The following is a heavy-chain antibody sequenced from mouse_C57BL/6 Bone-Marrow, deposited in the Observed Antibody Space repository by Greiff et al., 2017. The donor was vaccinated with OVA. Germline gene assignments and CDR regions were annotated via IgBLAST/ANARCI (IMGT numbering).Heavy chain of an antibody. CDR3: TTGYGSETWFAY. CDR2: IDPENGDT. V-gene: IGHV14-4*01. Sequence: EVQLQQSGAELVRPGASVKLSCTASGFNIKDDYMHWVKQRPEQGLEWIGWIDPENGDTDYASKFQGTATITADTSSNTAYLQLSSLTSEDTAVYYFTTGYGSETWFAYWGQGTLVTVSA. D-gene: IGHD1-1*01. J-gene: IGHJ3*01. CDR1: GFNIKDDY.